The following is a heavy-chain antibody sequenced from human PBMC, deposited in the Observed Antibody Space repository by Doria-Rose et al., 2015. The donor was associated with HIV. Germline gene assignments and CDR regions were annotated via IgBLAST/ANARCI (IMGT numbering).Heavy chain of an antibody. V-gene: IGHV3-21*03. CDR3: ARGSPTSVPGIKGGGDY. CDR1: GFTFSSYS. CDR2: ISSSSSYI. D-gene: IGHD3-10*01. Sequence: VQLVQSGGGLVKPGGSLRLSCAASGFTFSSYSMNWVRQAPGKGLEWVSSISSSSSYIYYADSVKGRFPISRDNAKNSLDLQMNSLRAEDTAVYYCARGSPTSVPGIKGGGDYWGQGTLVTVSS. J-gene: IGHJ4*02.